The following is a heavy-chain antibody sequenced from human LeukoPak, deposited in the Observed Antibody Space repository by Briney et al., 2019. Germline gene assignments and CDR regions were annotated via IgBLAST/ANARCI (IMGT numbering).Heavy chain of an antibody. J-gene: IGHJ3*02. CDR3: ARDSRYCSGGSCYSDAFDM. D-gene: IGHD2-15*01. CDR1: GGSISSYY. CDR2: IHYSGST. V-gene: IGHV4-59*01. Sequence: PSETLSLTCTVSGGSISSYYWSWIRQPPGKGLEWIGYIHYSGSTNYNPSLWSRITISVDTSKNQFSLKLSSVTAADTAVYYCARDSRYCSGGSCYSDAFDMWGQGTMVTVSS.